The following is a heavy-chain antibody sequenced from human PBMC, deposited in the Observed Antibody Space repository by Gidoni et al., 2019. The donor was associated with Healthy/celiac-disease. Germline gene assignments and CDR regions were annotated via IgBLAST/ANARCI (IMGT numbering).Heavy chain of an antibody. CDR3: ATDSSGQSGYFDY. J-gene: IGHJ4*02. D-gene: IGHD3-22*01. CDR1: GYSISSGYY. Sequence: QVQLQESGPGLVKPSETLSLTCTVSGYSISSGYYWGWIRQPPGKGLEWIGSIYHSGSTYYNPSLKSRVTISVDTSKNQFSLKLSSVTAADTAVYYCATDSSGQSGYFDYWGQGTLVTVSS. CDR2: IYHSGST. V-gene: IGHV4-38-2*02.